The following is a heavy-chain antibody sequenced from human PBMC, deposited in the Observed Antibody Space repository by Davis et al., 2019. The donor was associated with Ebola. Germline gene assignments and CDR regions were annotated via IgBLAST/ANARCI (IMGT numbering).Heavy chain of an antibody. CDR1: GFTFSSYS. Sequence: GESLKISCAASGFTFSSYSMNWVRQAPGKGLEWVSYISSSSSTIYYADPVKGRFTISRDNAKNSLYLQMNSLRDEDTAVYYCARGTIYGDYYYYYGMDVWGKGTTVTVSS. J-gene: IGHJ6*04. V-gene: IGHV3-48*02. CDR3: ARGTIYGDYYYYYGMDV. CDR2: ISSSSSTI. D-gene: IGHD4-17*01.